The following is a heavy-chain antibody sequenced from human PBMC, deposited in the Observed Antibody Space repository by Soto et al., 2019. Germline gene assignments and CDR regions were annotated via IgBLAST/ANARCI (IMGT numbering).Heavy chain of an antibody. V-gene: IGHV3-33*01. D-gene: IGHD6-19*01. CDR2: IWHDGSNK. CDR1: GFTFSKYG. Sequence: QVQLVESGGGVVQPGRSLRLTCTASGFTFSKYGIHWVRQAPGKGLEWVAVIWHDGSNKYYADSVKGRFTISRDNSKNTLYLQMDSLRVEDTAVYYCATDEAAVAVLDHWGLGTLVTVSS. CDR3: ATDEAAVAVLDH. J-gene: IGHJ4*02.